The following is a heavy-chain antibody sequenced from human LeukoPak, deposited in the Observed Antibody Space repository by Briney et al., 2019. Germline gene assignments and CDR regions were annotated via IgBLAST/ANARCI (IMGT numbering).Heavy chain of an antibody. CDR1: GYSISSGYY. V-gene: IGHV4-38-2*02. CDR3: ARGSFYYDSSGYQYYFDY. Sequence: SETLSLTCSVSGYSISSGYYWGWIRQPPGKGLEWIGSVDQSGGTNYNPSLKSRVTISVDTSKNQFSLKLSSVTAADTAVYYCARGSFYYDSSGYQYYFDYWGQGTLVTVSS. J-gene: IGHJ4*02. CDR2: VDQSGGT. D-gene: IGHD3-22*01.